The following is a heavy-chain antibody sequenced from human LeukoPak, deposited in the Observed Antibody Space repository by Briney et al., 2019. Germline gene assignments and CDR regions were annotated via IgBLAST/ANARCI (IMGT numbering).Heavy chain of an antibody. V-gene: IGHV3-15*01. CDR3: TTGDYYDSSGYYLFPFDY. CDR2: IKSKTDGGTT. J-gene: IGHJ4*02. CDR1: AFTFHYAW. Sequence: GGSLRVSCAASAFTFHYAWMSWVRQAPGKGLEWVGRIKSKTDGGTTDYAAPVKGRFTISRDDSKNTLYLQMNSLKTEHTAVYYCTTGDYYDSSGYYLFPFDYWGQGTLVTVSS. D-gene: IGHD3-22*01.